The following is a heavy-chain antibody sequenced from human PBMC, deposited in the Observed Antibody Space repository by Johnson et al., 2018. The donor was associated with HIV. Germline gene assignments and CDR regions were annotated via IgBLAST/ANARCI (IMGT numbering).Heavy chain of an antibody. CDR3: ASGYSYGPDSFDI. CDR1: GFTFNTYA. CDR2: ISYDGSEK. Sequence: QVQLVEYGGGVVQPGRSLRLSCAASGFTFNTYAMHWVRQAPGKGLEWVAVISYDGSEKYFGDSVRGRFTISRDNSKNTLYLQMKSLRSEDTAVYYCASGYSYGPDSFDIWGQGTMVTVSS. D-gene: IGHD5-18*01. V-gene: IGHV3-30*04. J-gene: IGHJ3*02.